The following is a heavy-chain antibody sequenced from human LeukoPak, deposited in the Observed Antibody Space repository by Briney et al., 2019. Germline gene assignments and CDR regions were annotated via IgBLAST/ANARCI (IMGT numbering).Heavy chain of an antibody. V-gene: IGHV1-2*02. D-gene: IGHD1-26*01. CDR1: EYTFTGYY. CDR2: INPNNGGT. J-gene: IGHJ4*02. Sequence: ASVKVSCKASEYTFTGYYMHWVRQAPGQGLEWMGWINPNNGGTNYAQEFQGRVTMTRDTSISTAYMELSSLRSDDTAVYFCARDSGKSLFDYRGQGTLVTVSS. CDR3: ARDSGKSLFDY.